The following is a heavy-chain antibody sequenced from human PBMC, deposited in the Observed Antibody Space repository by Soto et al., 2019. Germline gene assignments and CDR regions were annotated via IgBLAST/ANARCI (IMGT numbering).Heavy chain of an antibody. Sequence: EVQLLESGGGLVQPGGSLRLSCAASGFTFSSYAMSWVRQAPGKGLEWVSAISGSGGSTYYADSVKGRFTISRDNSKNTLYLQMNSLRAEDTAVYYCAKDRAAGVEYQLPVFDYWGQGTLVTVSS. CDR2: ISGSGGST. CDR1: GFTFSSYA. CDR3: AKDRAAGVEYQLPVFDY. J-gene: IGHJ4*02. D-gene: IGHD2-2*01. V-gene: IGHV3-23*01.